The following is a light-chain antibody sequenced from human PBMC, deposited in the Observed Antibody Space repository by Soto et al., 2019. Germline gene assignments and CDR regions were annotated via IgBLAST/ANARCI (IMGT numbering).Light chain of an antibody. CDR1: SSDVGSYNL. V-gene: IGLV2-23*02. J-gene: IGLJ2*01. CDR3: CSYAGSSTFVI. CDR2: EDN. Sequence: QSVLTQPASVSGSPGQSITISCTGTSSDVGSYNLVSWYQQHPGKAPKLMILEDNKRPSGVSNRFSGSKSGNTASLTISGLQADDEADYYCCSYAGSSTFVIFGGGTKLTVL.